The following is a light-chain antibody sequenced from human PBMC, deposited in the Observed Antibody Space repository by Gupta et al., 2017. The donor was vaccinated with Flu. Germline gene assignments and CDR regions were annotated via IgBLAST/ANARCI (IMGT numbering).Light chain of an antibody. J-gene: IGKJ3*01. CDR1: QRLLHSNGYNY. Sequence: DIVMTPPSSLLPVVRGEAASISCRSSQRLLHSNGYNYKGWYLQKPGQSSQLLIYLGSNQACGVPGRFSGSGSGTDFTLKISGVEAEDVAVYYCMQARQTFTFGPGTKVDIK. V-gene: IGKV2-28*01. CDR3: MQARQTFT. CDR2: LGS.